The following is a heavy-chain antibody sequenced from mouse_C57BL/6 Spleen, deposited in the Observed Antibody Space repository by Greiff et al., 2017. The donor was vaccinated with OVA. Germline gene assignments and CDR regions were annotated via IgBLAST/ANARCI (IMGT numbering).Heavy chain of an antibody. Sequence: VQLKQSGAELVRPGASVKLSCTASGFNIKDDYMHWVKQRPEQGLEWIGWIDPENGDTEYASKFQGKATITADHSSNTAYLQLSSLTSEDTAVYYCTTHYYGSSHFDYWGQGTTLTVSS. CDR3: TTHYYGSSHFDY. J-gene: IGHJ2*01. CDR2: IDPENGDT. CDR1: GFNIKDDY. V-gene: IGHV14-4*01. D-gene: IGHD1-1*01.